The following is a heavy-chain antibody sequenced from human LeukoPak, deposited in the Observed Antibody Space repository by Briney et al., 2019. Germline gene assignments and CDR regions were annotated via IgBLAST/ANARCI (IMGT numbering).Heavy chain of an antibody. D-gene: IGHD3-22*01. CDR1: GGSISSGGYS. Sequence: SQTLSLTCAVSGGSISSGGYSWSWIRQPPGKGLEWIGYIYHSGSTYYNPSLKSRVTISVDRSKNQFSLKLSSATAADTAVYYCARATHYDSSGYPDYWGQGTLVTVSS. V-gene: IGHV4-30-2*01. J-gene: IGHJ4*02. CDR2: IYHSGST. CDR3: ARATHYDSSGYPDY.